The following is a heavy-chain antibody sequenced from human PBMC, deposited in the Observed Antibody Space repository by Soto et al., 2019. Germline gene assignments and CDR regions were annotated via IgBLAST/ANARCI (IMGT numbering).Heavy chain of an antibody. D-gene: IGHD2-2*01. J-gene: IGHJ4*02. CDR2: IIPIFGTA. Sequence: ASVKVSCKASGGTFSSYAISWVRQAPGQGLEWMGGIIPIFGTANYAQKFQGRVTITADESTSTAYMELSSLRSEDTAVYYCASTNCSSTSCYERLCNYWGQGTLVTVSP. V-gene: IGHV1-69*13. CDR1: GGTFSSYA. CDR3: ASTNCSSTSCYERLCNY.